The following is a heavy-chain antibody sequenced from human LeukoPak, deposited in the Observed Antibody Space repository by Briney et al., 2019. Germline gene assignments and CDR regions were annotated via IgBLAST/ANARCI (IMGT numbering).Heavy chain of an antibody. CDR3: ARGPHYSRGGYFDY. D-gene: IGHD4-11*01. V-gene: IGHV4-39*07. J-gene: IGHJ4*02. CDR1: GGSISSSSYY. CDR2: IYYSGST. Sequence: PSETLSLTCTVSGGSISSSSYYWGWIRQPPGKGLEWIGSIYYSGSTYYNPSLKSRVTISVDTSKNQFSLKLTSVTAADTAMYYCARGPHYSRGGYFDYWGQGTLVTVSS.